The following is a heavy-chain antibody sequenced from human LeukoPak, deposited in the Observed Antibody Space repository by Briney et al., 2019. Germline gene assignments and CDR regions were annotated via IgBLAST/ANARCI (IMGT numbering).Heavy chain of an antibody. V-gene: IGHV3-30*03. D-gene: IGHD3-10*01. CDR3: ARSELGYNYYYMDV. CDR2: IAYDGSYE. CDR1: GFTFSIYG. J-gene: IGHJ6*03. Sequence: GGSLRLSCATSGFTFSIYGMHWVRQAPGKGLEWLAVIAYDGSYEYYADSVKGRFTISRDNAKKSLYLQMNSLRVEDTAVYYCARSELGYNYYYMDVWGKGTTVTISS.